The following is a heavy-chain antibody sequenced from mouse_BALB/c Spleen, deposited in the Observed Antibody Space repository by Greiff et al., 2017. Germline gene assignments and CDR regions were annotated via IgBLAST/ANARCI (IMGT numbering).Heavy chain of an antibody. CDR3: ARDRDYGSSFLFDY. D-gene: IGHD1-1*01. J-gene: IGHJ2*01. CDR1: GFTFSDYG. Sequence: EVQRVESGGGLVQPGGSRKLSCAASGFTFSDYGMAWVRQAPGKGPEWVAFISNLAYSIYYADTVTGRFTISRENAKNTLYLEMSSLRSEDTAMYYCARDRDYGSSFLFDYWGQGTTLTVSS. V-gene: IGHV5-15*02. CDR2: ISNLAYSI.